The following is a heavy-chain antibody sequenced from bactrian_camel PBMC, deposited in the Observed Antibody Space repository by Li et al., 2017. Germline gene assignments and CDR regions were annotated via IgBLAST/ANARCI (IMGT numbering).Heavy chain of an antibody. Sequence: VQLVESGGDLVQPGESLTLSCAASGFRFGETSLSWVRRRPDSGLEYIGLTAWGGSIFYSSAMKGRATISGDNAKATVYLQLTGLKTEDTAIYYCATPVYKIWGQGTQVTVS. V-gene: IGHV3S36*01. CDR3: ATPVYKI. D-gene: IGHD2*01. J-gene: IGHJ4*01. CDR1: GFRFGETS. CDR2: LTAWGGSI.